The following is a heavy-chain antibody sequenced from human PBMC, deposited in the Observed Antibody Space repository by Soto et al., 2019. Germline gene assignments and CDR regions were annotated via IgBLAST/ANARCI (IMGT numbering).Heavy chain of an antibody. Sequence: QVQLVQSGAEVKKPGASVKVSCKASGYTFTGYYMHWVRQAPGQGLEWMGWINPNSGGTNYAQKFQGWVTMTRDTSISTAYMELSRLRSDDTAVYYCATSRVSIAVAGETEYYFDYWGQGTLVTGSS. D-gene: IGHD6-19*01. CDR3: ATSRVSIAVAGETEYYFDY. CDR2: INPNSGGT. J-gene: IGHJ4*02. CDR1: GYTFTGYY. V-gene: IGHV1-2*04.